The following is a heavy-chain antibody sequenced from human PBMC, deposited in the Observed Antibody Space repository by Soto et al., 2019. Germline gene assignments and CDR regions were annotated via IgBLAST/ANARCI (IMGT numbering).Heavy chain of an antibody. Sequence: ASVKVSCKASGYTFTGYYMHWVRQAPGQGLEWMGWINPNSGGTNYAQKFQGWVTMTRDTSISTAYMELSRLRSDDPAVYYCARDLFASSYYYDMDVWGQGTTVTVSS. CDR3: ARDLFASSYYYDMDV. D-gene: IGHD2-2*01. J-gene: IGHJ6*02. V-gene: IGHV1-2*04. CDR2: INPNSGGT. CDR1: GYTFTGYY.